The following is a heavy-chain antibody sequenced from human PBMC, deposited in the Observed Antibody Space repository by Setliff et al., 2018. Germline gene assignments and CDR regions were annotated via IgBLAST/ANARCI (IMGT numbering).Heavy chain of an antibody. CDR1: GYTFTGYH. CDR3: AGVDVLTASPF. J-gene: IGHJ4*02. D-gene: IGHD3-9*01. V-gene: IGHV1-2*02. Sequence: ASVKVSCKASGYTFTGYHIHWVRQAPGQGLEWMGWINPNTGGTNYAQKFQGRVTLTRDTSIRTSYMDLSRLTSDDTATYYCAGVDVLTASPFWGQGTLVTVSS. CDR2: INPNTGGT.